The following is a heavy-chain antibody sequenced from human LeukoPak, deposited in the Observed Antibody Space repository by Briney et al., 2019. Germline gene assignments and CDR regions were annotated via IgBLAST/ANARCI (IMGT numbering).Heavy chain of an antibody. V-gene: IGHV4-59*12. Sequence: SETLSLTCTVSGVSISSYYWSWIRQPPGKGLDWIGYISYSGSTNYNPSLKSRVTISVDTSRNQFSLKLSSVTAADTAVYYCARDRPDLTYSSSSRAFDIWGQGTMVTVSS. CDR2: ISYSGST. CDR1: GVSISSYY. D-gene: IGHD6-6*01. CDR3: ARDRPDLTYSSSSRAFDI. J-gene: IGHJ3*02.